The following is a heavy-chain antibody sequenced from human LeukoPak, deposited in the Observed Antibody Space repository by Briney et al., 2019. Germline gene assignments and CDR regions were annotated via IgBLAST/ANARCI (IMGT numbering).Heavy chain of an antibody. CDR2: ITWDGVTT. Sequence: PGGSLRLSCAASGFTFDDYGMHWVRQAPGKGLEWVSLITWDGVTTYYADSVQGRLTISRDKSKSTLYLQMNSLRAEDTAVYYCAKDMWFYYDSSTHGPDAFDIWGQGTMVTVSS. D-gene: IGHD3-22*01. J-gene: IGHJ3*02. CDR3: AKDMWFYYDSSTHGPDAFDI. CDR1: GFTFDDYG. V-gene: IGHV3-43D*04.